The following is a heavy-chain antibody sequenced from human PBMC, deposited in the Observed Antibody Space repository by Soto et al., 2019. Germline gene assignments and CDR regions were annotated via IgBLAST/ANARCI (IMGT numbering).Heavy chain of an antibody. J-gene: IGHJ4*02. CDR1: GGSISSGGYS. Sequence: SETLSLTCAFSGGSISSGGYSWSWIRQPPGKGLEWIGYIYHSGSTYYNPSLKSRVTISVDRSKNQFSLKLSSVTADDTAVYYCARAPGPITTFDYWGQGALVTVSS. V-gene: IGHV4-30-2*01. CDR2: IYHSGST. D-gene: IGHD3-22*01. CDR3: ARAPGPITTFDY.